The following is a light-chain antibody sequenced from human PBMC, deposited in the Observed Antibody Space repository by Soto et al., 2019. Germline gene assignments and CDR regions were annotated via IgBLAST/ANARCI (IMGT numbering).Light chain of an antibody. CDR2: GAS. V-gene: IGKV3-20*01. J-gene: IGKJ1*01. CDR3: HQCYSSRT. CDR1: QSLTSSY. Sequence: EIVLTQSPGTLSLSPGERASLFCRASQSLTSSYLAWYQQKPGQAPRLLIYGASSRATGIPDRFSGSGSGTDFTLTISRLEPEDFAVYYCHQCYSSRTFGQGTKVDIK.